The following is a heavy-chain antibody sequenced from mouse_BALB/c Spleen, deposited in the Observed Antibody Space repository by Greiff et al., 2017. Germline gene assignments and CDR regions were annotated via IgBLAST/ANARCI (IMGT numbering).Heavy chain of an antibody. CDR3: TREGEYGNYLFAY. D-gene: IGHD2-1*01. V-gene: IGHV1-5*01. J-gene: IGHJ3*01. CDR2: IYPGNSDT. Sequence: EVQLQESGTVLARPGASVKMSCKASGYSFTSYWMHWVKQRPGQGLEWIGAIYPGNSDTSYNQKFKGKAKLTAVTSASTAYMELSSLTNEDSAVYYCTREGEYGNYLFAYWGQGTLVTVSA. CDR1: GYSFTSYW.